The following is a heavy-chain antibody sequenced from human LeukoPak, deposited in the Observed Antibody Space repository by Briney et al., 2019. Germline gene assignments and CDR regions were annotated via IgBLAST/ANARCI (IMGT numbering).Heavy chain of an antibody. CDR3: ARAERSMVRGVIIY. Sequence: ASVKVSCKASGYTFTGYYMHWVRQAPGQGLEWMGWINPNSGGTNYAQKFQGRVTVTRDTSISTAYMELSRLRSDDTAVYYCARAERSMVRGVIIYWGQGTLVTVSS. D-gene: IGHD3-10*01. V-gene: IGHV1-2*02. CDR1: GYTFTGYY. CDR2: INPNSGGT. J-gene: IGHJ4*02.